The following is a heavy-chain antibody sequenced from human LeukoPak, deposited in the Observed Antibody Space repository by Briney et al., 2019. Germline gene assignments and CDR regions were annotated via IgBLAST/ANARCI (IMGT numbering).Heavy chain of an antibody. D-gene: IGHD3-10*01. CDR1: GYTFTGYY. Sequence: ASVKVSCKASGYTFTGYYMHWVRQAPGQGLEWMGWINPNSGGTNYAQKFQGRVSMTRDTSISTAYMELSRLGSDDTAVYYCARVLPYGSGTYWFDPWGQGTLVTVSS. CDR2: INPNSGGT. V-gene: IGHV1-2*02. CDR3: ARVLPYGSGTYWFDP. J-gene: IGHJ5*02.